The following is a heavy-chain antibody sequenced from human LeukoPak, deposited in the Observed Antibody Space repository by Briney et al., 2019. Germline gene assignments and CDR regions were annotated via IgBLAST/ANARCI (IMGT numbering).Heavy chain of an antibody. D-gene: IGHD3-10*01. CDR2: IKSKTDGGTT. J-gene: IGHJ6*03. CDR1: GFTFSNAW. V-gene: IGHV3-15*01. CDR3: TTGSPTQLLWFGSGTTNYYYYYMDV. Sequence: GGSLRLSCAASGFTFSNAWMSWVRQAPGKGLEWVGRIKSKTDGGTTDYAAPVKGRFTISRDDSKNTLYLQMNSLKTEDTAVYYCTTGSPTQLLWFGSGTTNYYYYYMDVWGKGTTVTVSS.